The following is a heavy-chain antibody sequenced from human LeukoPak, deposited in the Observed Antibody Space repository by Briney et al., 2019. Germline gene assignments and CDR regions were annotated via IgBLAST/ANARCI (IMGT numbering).Heavy chain of an antibody. V-gene: IGHV3-23*01. CDR1: GFTFNSYA. CDR3: AKALGTYNDH. Sequence: GGSLRLSCGASGFTFNSYAVSWVRQAPGKGLEWVSAISGSGGGTYYADSVKGRFTISRDNSKNTVYLQMNSLSTEDTAVYYCAKALGTYNDHWGQGTLVTVSS. D-gene: IGHD1-1*01. CDR2: ISGSGGGT. J-gene: IGHJ4*02.